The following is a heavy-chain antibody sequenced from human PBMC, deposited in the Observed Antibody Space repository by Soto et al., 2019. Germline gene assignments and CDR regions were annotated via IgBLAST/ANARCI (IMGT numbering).Heavy chain of an antibody. CDR2: INPKNGDI. Sequence: ASVKVSCKASGYTFTGHYMHWVRQAPGQGPEWMGWINPKNGDIVYAQKFQGRVTMTSDASISTAYMELSWLRSDDTAVYFCAGSTILETGSAPFDFWGQGTQVTVSS. CDR1: GYTFTGHY. V-gene: IGHV1-2*02. CDR3: AGSTILETGSAPFDF. J-gene: IGHJ4*02. D-gene: IGHD1-26*01.